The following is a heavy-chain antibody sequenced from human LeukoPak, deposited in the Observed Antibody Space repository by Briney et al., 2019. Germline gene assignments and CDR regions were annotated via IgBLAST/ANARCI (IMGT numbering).Heavy chain of an antibody. J-gene: IGHJ4*02. Sequence: ASVKVSCKASGYTFTSYGISWVRQASGQGVEWMGWISAYNGNTNYAQKLQGRVTMTTDTSTSTAYMELRSLRSDDTAVYYCARDIAVAGIENFDYWGQGTLVTVSS. CDR2: ISAYNGNT. V-gene: IGHV1-18*01. CDR3: ARDIAVAGIENFDY. CDR1: GYTFTSYG. D-gene: IGHD6-19*01.